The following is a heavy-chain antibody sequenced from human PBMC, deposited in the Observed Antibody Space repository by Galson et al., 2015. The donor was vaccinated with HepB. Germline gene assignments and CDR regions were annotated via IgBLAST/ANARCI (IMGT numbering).Heavy chain of an antibody. V-gene: IGHV1-24*01. J-gene: IGHJ4*02. CDR2: FDPEDGET. CDR1: GYTLTELS. Sequence: SVKVSCMVSGYTLTELSMHWVRQAPGKGLEWMGGFDPEDGETIYAQKFQGRVTMTEDTSTDTAYMELSSLRSEDTAVYYCATAPASWRLGELSWGYWGQGTLVTVSS. D-gene: IGHD3-16*02. CDR3: ATAPASWRLGELSWGY.